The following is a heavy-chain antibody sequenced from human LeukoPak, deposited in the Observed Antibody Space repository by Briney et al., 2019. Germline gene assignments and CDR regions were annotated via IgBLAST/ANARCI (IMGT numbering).Heavy chain of an antibody. CDR1: GGSISSYY. V-gene: IGHV4-59*08. D-gene: IGHD3-9*01. CDR2: IYYSGST. CDR3: ARVVRPTGYYSSPKSRSFDF. Sequence: SESLSLTCTVAGGSISSYYWSWVRQPPGKGLEWIGYIYYSGSTDYNPSLRTRVTISVDKSKNEFSLKLSSVTAADTAMYYCARVVRPTGYYSSPKSRSFDFWGQGPLVTVSS. J-gene: IGHJ4*02.